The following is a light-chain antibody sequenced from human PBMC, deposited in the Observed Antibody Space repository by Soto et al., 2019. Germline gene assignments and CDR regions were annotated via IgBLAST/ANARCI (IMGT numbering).Light chain of an antibody. CDR3: QQHNSYPLT. CDR2: KVS. J-gene: IGKJ1*01. V-gene: IGKV1-5*03. Sequence: DILLTQFPSTLSASVGDRVTLTCRASQSIDSELAWYQQQPGKAPKLLIYKVSTLETGFPSRFSGSGSGTEFTLTISSLQPDDFATYYCQQHNSYPLTFGQGTKVEIK. CDR1: QSIDSE.